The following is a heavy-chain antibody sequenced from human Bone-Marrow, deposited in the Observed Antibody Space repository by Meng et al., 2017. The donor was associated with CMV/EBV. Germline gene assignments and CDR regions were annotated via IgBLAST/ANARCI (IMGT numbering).Heavy chain of an antibody. CDR1: GFTFSSYS. J-gene: IGHJ6*02. Sequence: GGSLRLSCAASGFTFSSYSMNWVRQAPGKGLEWVSYISSSSSNIYYADSVKGRFTISRDNAKNSLYLQMNSLRAEDTAVYYCTRLRYGSTWEGMDVWGQGTTVTVSS. CDR3: TRLRYGSTWEGMDV. D-gene: IGHD6-13*01. CDR2: ISSSSSNI. V-gene: IGHV3-48*04.